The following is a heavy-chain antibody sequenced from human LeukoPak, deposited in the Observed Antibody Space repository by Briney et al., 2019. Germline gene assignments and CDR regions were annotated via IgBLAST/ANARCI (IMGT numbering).Heavy chain of an antibody. Sequence: SVKVSCKASGGTFSSYAISWVRQAPGQGLEWMGGIIPIFGTANYAQKFQGRVTITADKSTSTAYMELSSLRSEDTAVYYCAKDRLARGVTDAFDIWGQGTMVTVSS. J-gene: IGHJ3*02. CDR2: IIPIFGTA. D-gene: IGHD3-10*01. CDR1: GGTFSSYA. V-gene: IGHV1-69*06. CDR3: AKDRLARGVTDAFDI.